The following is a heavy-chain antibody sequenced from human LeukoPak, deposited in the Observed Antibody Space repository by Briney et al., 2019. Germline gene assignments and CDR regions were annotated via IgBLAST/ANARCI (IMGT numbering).Heavy chain of an antibody. V-gene: IGHV1-2*04. Sequence: ALVKVSCKASGYTFTGYYMHWVRQAPGQGLEWMGWINPNSGGTNYAQKFQGWVTMTRDTSASTAYMELSSLRSEDTAVYYCAAEAAATAYWGQGTLVTVSS. CDR2: INPNSGGT. J-gene: IGHJ4*02. CDR3: AAEAAATAY. CDR1: GYTFTGYY. D-gene: IGHD6-13*01.